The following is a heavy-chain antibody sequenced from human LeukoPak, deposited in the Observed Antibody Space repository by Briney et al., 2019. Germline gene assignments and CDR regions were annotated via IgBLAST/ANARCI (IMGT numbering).Heavy chain of an antibody. V-gene: IGHV4-59*12. D-gene: IGHD1-14*01. J-gene: IGHJ4*02. Sequence: SETLSLTCTVSGGSISSYYWSWIRQPPGKGLEWIGNFYYTGITSYNPSLKSRVTISVDTSKNHFSLKLSSVTAADTAVYYCARDLYDDNRCFDFWGQGILVTVSS. CDR1: GGSISSYY. CDR3: ARDLYDDNRCFDF. CDR2: FYYTGIT.